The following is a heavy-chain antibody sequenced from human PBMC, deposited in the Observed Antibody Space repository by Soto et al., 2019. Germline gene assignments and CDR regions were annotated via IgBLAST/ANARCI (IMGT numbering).Heavy chain of an antibody. V-gene: IGHV4-34*01. D-gene: IGHD1-1*01. Sequence: PSETLSLTCAVYGGSFTGYYWNWIRQPPGKGLEWIGEIDHSGRTKYNPSLKSQVIISVDASKDQFSLKLTSVTAADTAVYSCARWGGDLHQLSNWFDPWGQGTLVTVSS. CDR3: ARWGGDLHQLSNWFDP. CDR2: IDHSGRT. J-gene: IGHJ5*02. CDR1: GGSFTGYY.